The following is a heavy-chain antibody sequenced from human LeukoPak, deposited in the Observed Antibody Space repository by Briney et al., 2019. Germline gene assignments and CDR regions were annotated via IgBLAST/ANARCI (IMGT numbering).Heavy chain of an antibody. CDR1: GFTFSDYS. CDR3: ASGHYYDY. CDR2: ISSGASTI. J-gene: IGHJ4*02. V-gene: IGHV3-48*02. D-gene: IGHD3-22*01. Sequence: GGSLRLSCAASGFTFSDYSMNWVRQAPGKGLEWISYISSGASTIYYADSVKGRFTISRDNAKNSLYLQMNSLREEDTAVYYCASGHYYDYWGQGTLVTVSS.